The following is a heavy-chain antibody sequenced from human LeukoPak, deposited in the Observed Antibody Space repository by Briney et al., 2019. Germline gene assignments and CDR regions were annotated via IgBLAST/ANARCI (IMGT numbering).Heavy chain of an antibody. CDR2: ISAYNGNT. D-gene: IGHD2-15*01. Sequence: ASVKVSCKASGYTFTSYGISWVRQAPGQGLEWMGWISAYNGNTNYAQKLQGRVTMTTDTSTSTAYMELRSLRSDDTAVYYRAREFPHCSGGSCYSGHYYYGMDVWGQGTTVTVSS. CDR1: GYTFTSYG. CDR3: AREFPHCSGGSCYSGHYYYGMDV. J-gene: IGHJ6*02. V-gene: IGHV1-18*01.